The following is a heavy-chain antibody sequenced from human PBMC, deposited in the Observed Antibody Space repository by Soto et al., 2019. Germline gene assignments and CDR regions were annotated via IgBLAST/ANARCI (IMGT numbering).Heavy chain of an antibody. CDR3: ARDSGSYTRGFYYYGMDV. D-gene: IGHD1-26*01. Sequence: EVRLVESGGGLVQPGGSLRLSCAASGFTFSSYWMSWVRQAPGKGLEWVANIKQDGSEKYYVDSVKGRFTISRDNAKNSLYPQMNSLRAEDTAVYYCARDSGSYTRGFYYYGMDVWGQGTTVTVSS. CDR2: IKQDGSEK. CDR1: GFTFSSYW. J-gene: IGHJ6*02. V-gene: IGHV3-7*01.